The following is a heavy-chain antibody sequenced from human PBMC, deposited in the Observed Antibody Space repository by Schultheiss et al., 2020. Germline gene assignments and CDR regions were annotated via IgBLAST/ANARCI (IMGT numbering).Heavy chain of an antibody. J-gene: IGHJ4*02. D-gene: IGHD6-19*01. Sequence: GGSLRLSCAASGFTFSSYSMNWVRQAPGKGLEWVSAISGSGGSTYYADSVKGRFTISRDNSKNTLYLQMNSLRAEDTAVYYCARIYSSGWYLTDYWGQGTLVTVSS. CDR2: ISGSGGST. CDR3: ARIYSSGWYLTDY. CDR1: GFTFSSYS. V-gene: IGHV3-23*01.